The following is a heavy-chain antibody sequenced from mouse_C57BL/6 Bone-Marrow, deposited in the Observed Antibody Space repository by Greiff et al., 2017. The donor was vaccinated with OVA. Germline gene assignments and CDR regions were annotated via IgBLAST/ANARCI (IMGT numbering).Heavy chain of an antibody. D-gene: IGHD1-1*01. CDR3: DTPAYGDYAMDY. CDR2: IYPGDGST. J-gene: IGHJ4*01. CDR1: GFTFKSYD. V-gene: IGHV1-85*01. Sequence: QVQLQQSGPELVKPGASVKLSCTASGFTFKSYDINWVKQRPGQGLEWIGWIYPGDGSTEYNEKFKGKATLTVDTSSNTAYLELHSLTSEASAVSFCDTPAYGDYAMDYWGQGTTLTVSS.